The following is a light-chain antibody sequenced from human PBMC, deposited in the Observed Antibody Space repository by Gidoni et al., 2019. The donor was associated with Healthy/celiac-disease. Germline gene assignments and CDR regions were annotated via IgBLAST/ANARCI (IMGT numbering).Light chain of an antibody. V-gene: IGKV3-20*01. CDR2: GAS. J-gene: IGKJ5*01. CDR3: QQYGSSPIT. Sequence: ELVLTVSAGTLSLSAGERATLACRASQSVSSSYLARYQQKPGQAPRRLIYGASSRATGIPDRFSGSVSGTDFTRTISRLEPEDFAVYYCQQYGSSPITFGQGTRLEI. CDR1: QSVSSSY.